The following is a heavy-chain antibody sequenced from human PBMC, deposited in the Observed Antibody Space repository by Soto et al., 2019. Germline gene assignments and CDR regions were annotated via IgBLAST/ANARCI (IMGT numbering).Heavy chain of an antibody. Sequence: ASVKVSCKASGYRFTTHYIHWVRQAPGQGLEWMGRMNVGTGGTTYAHKFQGRVTMTRDTSIRTAYLEVSSVKSDDTAMYYCARDGNFALRGYSFGFDFWGQGTLVTVSS. J-gene: IGHJ4*02. CDR1: GYRFTTHY. V-gene: IGHV1-2*06. D-gene: IGHD5-18*01. CDR2: MNVGTGGT. CDR3: ARDGNFALRGYSFGFDF.